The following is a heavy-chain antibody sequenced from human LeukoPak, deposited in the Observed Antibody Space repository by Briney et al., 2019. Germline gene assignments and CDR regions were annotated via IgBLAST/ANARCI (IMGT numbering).Heavy chain of an antibody. D-gene: IGHD6-13*01. CDR1: RLTFSSYG. CDR3: AKDPGSSWYYYYYYYMDV. Sequence: GGTLTLSWPPSRLTFSSYGISWVRPAQENGLEWVSAIIGSGGSTYYADSVKGRFSISRDNSKNTLYLQMNSLRAEDTAVYYCAKDPGSSWYYYYYYYMDVWGKGTTVTISS. J-gene: IGHJ6*03. V-gene: IGHV3-23*01. CDR2: IIGSGGST.